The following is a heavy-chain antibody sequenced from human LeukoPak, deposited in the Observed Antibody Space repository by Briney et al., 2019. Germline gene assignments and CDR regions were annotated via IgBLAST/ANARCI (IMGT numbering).Heavy chain of an antibody. CDR1: GFTFSSYA. D-gene: IGHD2-15*01. V-gene: IGHV3-23*01. Sequence: GGSLRLSCAASGFTFSSYAMSWVRQAPGKGLEWVSAISGSGGSTYYADSVKGRFTISRDNSKNTLYLQMNSLRAEDTAVYYCARGDCSGGSCYSDAIYYYYMDVWGKGTTVTISS. CDR3: ARGDCSGGSCYSDAIYYYYMDV. J-gene: IGHJ6*03. CDR2: ISGSGGST.